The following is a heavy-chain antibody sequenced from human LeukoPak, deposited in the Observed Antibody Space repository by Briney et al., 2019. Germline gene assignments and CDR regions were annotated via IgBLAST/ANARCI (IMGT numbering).Heavy chain of an antibody. Sequence: GGSLRLSCAASGFTFSGYAVHWVRQAPGKGLEWVAAFSYGGSKQYYADSVKGRFTISRDNSKDTLYLQMNGLRPEDTALYYCATQIKYFSSPYLPCDHWGQGSRVTVSS. D-gene: IGHD6-6*01. J-gene: IGHJ4*02. V-gene: IGHV3-30*04. CDR2: FSYGGSKQ. CDR3: ATQIKYFSSPYLPCDH. CDR1: GFTFSGYA.